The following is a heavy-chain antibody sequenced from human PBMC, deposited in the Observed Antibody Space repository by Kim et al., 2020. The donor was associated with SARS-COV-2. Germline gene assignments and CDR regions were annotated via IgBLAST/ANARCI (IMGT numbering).Heavy chain of an antibody. D-gene: IGHD2-2*01. J-gene: IGHJ3*02. V-gene: IGHV4-59*01. CDR3: ARIGCSSTSCSAFDI. CDR1: GGSISYYY. CDR2: IYYSGST. Sequence: SETLSLTCTVSGGSISYYYWSWIRQPPGKGLEWIGYIYYSGSTNYNPSLKSRVTISVDTSKNQFSLKLSSVTAADTAVYYCARIGCSSTSCSAFDIWGQGTMVPVSS.